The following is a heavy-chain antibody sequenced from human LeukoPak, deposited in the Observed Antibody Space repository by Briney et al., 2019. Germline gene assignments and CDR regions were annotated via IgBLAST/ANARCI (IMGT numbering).Heavy chain of an antibody. V-gene: IGHV1-69*04. CDR3: ACKVYNSTGRINWFDP. CDR1: GYTFSNYA. J-gene: IGHJ5*02. CDR2: IIPILDIA. Sequence: ASVKVSCKASGYTFSNYAMNWVRQAPGQGLEWMGRIIPILDIANYAQKFQGRVTITADKSTTTAYMELSSLISEDTAVYYCACKVYNSTGRINWFDPWGQGTLVTVSS. D-gene: IGHD1-1*01.